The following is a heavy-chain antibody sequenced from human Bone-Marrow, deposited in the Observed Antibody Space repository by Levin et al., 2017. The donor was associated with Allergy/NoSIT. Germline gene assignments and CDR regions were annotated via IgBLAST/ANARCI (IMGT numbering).Heavy chain of an antibody. Sequence: SETLSLTCAVYGGSFSGYYWSWIRQPPGKGLEWIGEINHSGSTNYNPSLKSRVTISVDTSKNQFSLKLSSVTAADTAVYYCARTNPSGWPHPFDYWGQGTLVTVSS. CDR2: INHSGST. CDR1: GGSFSGYY. V-gene: IGHV4-34*01. CDR3: ARTNPSGWPHPFDY. D-gene: IGHD6-19*01. J-gene: IGHJ4*02.